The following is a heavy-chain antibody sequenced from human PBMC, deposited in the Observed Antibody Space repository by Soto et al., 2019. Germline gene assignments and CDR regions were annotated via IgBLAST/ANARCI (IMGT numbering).Heavy chain of an antibody. CDR1: GFALSAYW. CDR3: ARMSIGSYSFAL. Sequence: QPGGSLRLSCTASGFALSAYWMTWVRQTPGKRLEWVAYIRQDGGEKYYVDSVRGRFTISRDNAKNSLYLQTSSVRADDTAVYYCARMSIGSYSFALWGQGTQVTVSS. CDR2: IRQDGGEK. V-gene: IGHV3-7*05. D-gene: IGHD3-10*01. J-gene: IGHJ4*02.